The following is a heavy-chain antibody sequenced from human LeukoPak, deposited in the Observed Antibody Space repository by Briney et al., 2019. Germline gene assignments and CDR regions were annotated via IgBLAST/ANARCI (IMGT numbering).Heavy chain of an antibody. CDR3: ARDSYSTIQLWLLGFDY. J-gene: IGHJ4*02. Sequence: PSETLSLTCTVSGGSISSSSYYWGWIRQPPGKGLEWIGSIYYSGSTYYNPSLKSRVTISVDTSKNQFSLKLSSVTAADMAVYYCARDSYSTIQLWLLGFDYWGQGTLVTVSS. CDR1: GGSISSSSYY. V-gene: IGHV4-39*02. CDR2: IYYSGST. D-gene: IGHD5-18*01.